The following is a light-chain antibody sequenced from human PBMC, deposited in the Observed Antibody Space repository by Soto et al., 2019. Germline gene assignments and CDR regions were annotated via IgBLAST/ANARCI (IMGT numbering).Light chain of an antibody. Sequence: IEMYQSPASLSLSKRDRVAITCRASQCIRHDLGWYQQKPGKAPELLIYAASILQTGVPSRFSGSGSGTDFTLTISCLQPEDFAIYCSMQDHSYPRTFGGGTKVDI. CDR3: MQDHSYPRT. J-gene: IGKJ4*01. V-gene: IGKV1-6*01. CDR1: QCIRHD. CDR2: AAS.